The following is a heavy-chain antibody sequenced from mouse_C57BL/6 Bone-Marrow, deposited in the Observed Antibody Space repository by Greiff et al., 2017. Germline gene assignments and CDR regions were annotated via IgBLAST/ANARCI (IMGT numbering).Heavy chain of an antibody. CDR3: ARAPYYSNYASWFAY. D-gene: IGHD2-5*01. J-gene: IGHJ3*01. CDR1: GYAFSSSW. CDR2: IYPGDGDT. Sequence: VKLQESGPELVKPGASVKISCKASGYAFSSSWMNWVKQRPGKGLEWIGRIYPGDGDTNYNGKFKGKATLTADKSASTAYMQLSSLTSEDSAVSFCARAPYYSNYASWFAYWGQGTLVTVSA. V-gene: IGHV1-82*01.